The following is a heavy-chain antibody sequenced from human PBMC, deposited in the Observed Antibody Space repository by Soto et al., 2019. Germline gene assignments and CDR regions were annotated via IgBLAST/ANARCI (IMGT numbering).Heavy chain of an antibody. J-gene: IGHJ5*02. D-gene: IGHD2-2*01. CDR3: ARQPCSSPSCYPNYFDP. CDR1: GFTFSKYS. Sequence: EVQLVESGGGLVKPGGSLRLSCVASGFTFSKYSMNWVRQAPDKGLEWVSAISSGSSYIYYADSVKGRFTISRDNGENSLYQQMNSLRTEDTAIYYCARQPCSSPSCYPNYFDPWGQGTLVTVSS. CDR2: ISSGSSYI. V-gene: IGHV3-21*01.